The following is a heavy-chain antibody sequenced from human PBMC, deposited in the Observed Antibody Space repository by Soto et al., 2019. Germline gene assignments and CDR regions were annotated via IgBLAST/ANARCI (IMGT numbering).Heavy chain of an antibody. Sequence: PGGSLRLSCAASGFTFSSYWMSWVRQAPGKGPEWVANIKQDGSEKYYVDSVKGRFTISRDNAKNSLYLQMNSMRAEDTAVYYCARDKDIVVVPAALFPYYYGMDFWGQGTTVTVSS. V-gene: IGHV3-7*03. J-gene: IGHJ6*02. CDR3: ARDKDIVVVPAALFPYYYGMDF. CDR2: IKQDGSEK. D-gene: IGHD2-2*01. CDR1: GFTFSSYW.